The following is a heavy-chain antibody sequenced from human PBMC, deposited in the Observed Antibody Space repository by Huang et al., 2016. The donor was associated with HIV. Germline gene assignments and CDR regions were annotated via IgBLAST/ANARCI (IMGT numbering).Heavy chain of an antibody. CDR2: ITHSGST. V-gene: IGHV4-34*01. CDR1: GGSFSGYY. J-gene: IGHJ4*02. Sequence: QVQLHQWGAGLLKPSETLSLTCAVYGGSFSGYYWCWIRQPPGKGLEWIGEITHSGSTNYNPSLKSRVTRAEETSKNQCSLKLSSVTAADTAVYYCARAPHYGSGSYYYWGQGTLVTVSS. D-gene: IGHD3-10*01. CDR3: ARAPHYGSGSYYY.